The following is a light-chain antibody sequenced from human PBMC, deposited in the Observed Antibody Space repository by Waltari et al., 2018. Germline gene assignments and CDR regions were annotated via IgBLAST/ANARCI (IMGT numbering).Light chain of an antibody. J-gene: IGKJ4*01. Sequence: ETVLTQSPGTLSLSPGERATLSCRASQSVTSIALSWYQQKPGQAPSLLIYGASRRATGIPDRFSGSGSGTDFTLTINRLEPEDFAVYYCQHYDGLVVTFGGGTKVEI. V-gene: IGKV3-20*01. CDR3: QHYDGLVVT. CDR1: QSVTSIA. CDR2: GAS.